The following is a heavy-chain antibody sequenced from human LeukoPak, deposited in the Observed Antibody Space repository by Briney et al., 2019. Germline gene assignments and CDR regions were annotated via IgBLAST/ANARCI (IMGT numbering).Heavy chain of an antibody. Sequence: GGSLRLSCAASGSTFSSYAMSWVRQAPGKGLEWVSAISGSGGSTYYADSVKGRFTISRDNSKNTLYLQMNSLRAEDTAVYYCAKDHSGVPSDFWSGVDYWGQGTLVTVSS. CDR2: ISGSGGST. V-gene: IGHV3-23*01. CDR1: GSTFSSYA. J-gene: IGHJ4*02. D-gene: IGHD3-3*01. CDR3: AKDHSGVPSDFWSGVDY.